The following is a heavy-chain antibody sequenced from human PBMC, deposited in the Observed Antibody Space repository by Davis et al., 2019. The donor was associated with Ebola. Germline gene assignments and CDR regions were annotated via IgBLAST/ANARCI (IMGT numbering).Heavy chain of an antibody. CDR1: GGSFSGYY. CDR3: ARGRIAAAGTGGEYYYYGMDV. D-gene: IGHD6-13*01. V-gene: IGHV4-34*01. CDR2: INHTGST. Sequence: SETLSLTCAVYGGSFSGYYWSWIRQPPGKGLEWIGEINHTGSTNYNPSLKSRVTISVDTSKNQFSLKLASVTAADTAVYYCARGRIAAAGTGGEYYYYGMDVWGQGTTVTVSS. J-gene: IGHJ6*02.